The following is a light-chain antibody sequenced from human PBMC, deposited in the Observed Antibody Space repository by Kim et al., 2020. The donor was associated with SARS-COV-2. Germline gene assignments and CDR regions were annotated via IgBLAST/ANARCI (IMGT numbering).Light chain of an antibody. CDR2: DAS. V-gene: IGKV1-13*02. CDR1: QGISSA. CDR3: QQFRGSPYT. Sequence: AIQLTQSPSSLSASVGDRVTITCRAGQGISSALAWYQQKPGKTPKLLIYDASILESGVPSRFSGSGSGTDFTLTISSLQPEDFATYYCQQFRGSPYTFGQGTKLEIK. J-gene: IGKJ2*01.